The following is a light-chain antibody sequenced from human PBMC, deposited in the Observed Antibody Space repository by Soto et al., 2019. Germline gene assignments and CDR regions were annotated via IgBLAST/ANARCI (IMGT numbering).Light chain of an antibody. V-gene: IGKV3-20*01. J-gene: IGKJ5*01. CDR1: QSVSSSY. CDR2: SAS. CDR3: QQYGTSPRVT. Sequence: ELVLTQSPGTLSLSPGERATLSCRASQSVSSSYLAWYQQKPGQAPRLLIYSASTRATGIPDRFSGRGSGTDFTLTISRLEPEDFAVYFCQQYGTSPRVTFGQGTRLE.